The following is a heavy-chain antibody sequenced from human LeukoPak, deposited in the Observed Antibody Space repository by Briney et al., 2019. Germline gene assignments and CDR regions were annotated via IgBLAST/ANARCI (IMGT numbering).Heavy chain of an antibody. CDR3: AREAVAGTAGHWYFDL. CDR1: GGTFSSYA. V-gene: IGHV1-69*13. CDR2: IIPIFGSA. Sequence: SVKVSCKASGGTFSSYAISWVRQAPGQGLGWMGGIIPIFGSANYAQKSQGRVTITADESTSTAYMELSSLRSEDTAVYYCAREAVAGTAGHWYFDLWGRGTLVTVSS. D-gene: IGHD6-19*01. J-gene: IGHJ2*01.